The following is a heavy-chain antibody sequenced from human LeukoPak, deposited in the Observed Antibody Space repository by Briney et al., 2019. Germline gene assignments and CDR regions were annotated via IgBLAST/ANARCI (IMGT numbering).Heavy chain of an antibody. D-gene: IGHD3-10*01. V-gene: IGHV4-39*01. Sequence: KPSETLSLTCTVSGGSISSTNYYWGWIRQPPGKGLEWIGSIYYSGSTYYNPSLKSRVTISVDTSKNQFSLRLSSVTAADTAVYYCARRVDYYGSGSYYFDYWGQGTLVTVSS. CDR2: IYYSGST. J-gene: IGHJ4*02. CDR3: ARRVDYYGSGSYYFDY. CDR1: GGSISSTNYY.